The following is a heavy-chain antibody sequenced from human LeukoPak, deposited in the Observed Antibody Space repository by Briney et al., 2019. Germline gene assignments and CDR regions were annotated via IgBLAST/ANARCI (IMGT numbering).Heavy chain of an antibody. J-gene: IGHJ4*02. CDR2: IYHSGSA. V-gene: IGHV4-38-2*01. CDR3: ANPELLWNY. D-gene: IGHD2/OR15-2a*01. CDR1: GYSISSGYQ. Sequence: PSETLSLTCAVSGYSISSGYQWAWIRQSPGKGLEWIGSIYHSGSAHYNPSLKSRVTISVETSKNQFSLKMYSVTAADTAVYYCANPELLWNYWGQGTLVTVSS.